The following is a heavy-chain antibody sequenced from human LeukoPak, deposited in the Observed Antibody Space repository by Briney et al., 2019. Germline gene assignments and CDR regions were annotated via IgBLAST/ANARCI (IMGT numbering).Heavy chain of an antibody. CDR3: ARANKLDPFDY. CDR2: ISSNGGST. CDR1: GFTFSSYA. J-gene: IGHJ4*02. Sequence: GGSLRLSCAASGFTFSSYAMHWVRQAPGKGLEYVSAISSNGGSTYYANSVKGRFTISRDNSKNTLYLQMGSLRAEDMAVYYCARANKLDPFDYWGQGTLVTVSS. D-gene: IGHD3/OR15-3a*01. V-gene: IGHV3-64*01.